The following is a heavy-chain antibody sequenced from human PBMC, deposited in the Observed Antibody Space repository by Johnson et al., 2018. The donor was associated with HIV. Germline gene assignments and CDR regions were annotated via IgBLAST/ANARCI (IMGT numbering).Heavy chain of an antibody. CDR1: GFTVSNNF. CDR3: ARDGWGSRGWDDAFDI. V-gene: IGHV3-53*01. J-gene: IGHJ3*02. D-gene: IGHD6-19*01. CDR2: LHSDGST. Sequence: EVQLVESGGGLIQPGGSLRLSCAASGFTVSNNFMSWVRQAPGKGLEWVSILHSDGSTFNTDSVKGRFTISRDNSKNTLYLQMNSLRAEDTAVYYCARDGWGSRGWDDAFDIWGQGTMVTVSS.